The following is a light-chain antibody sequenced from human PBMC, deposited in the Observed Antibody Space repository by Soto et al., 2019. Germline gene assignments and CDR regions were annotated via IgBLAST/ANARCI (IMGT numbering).Light chain of an antibody. CDR1: RTINTY. Sequence: DVRMTQSPSSLSASVGDTITITCRASRTINTYLNWFQQKPGEPPRLLIYGASTLHDGVPSRFSGSGSGADFTPTISGLQPEDFASYHCQQTYSDISFGGGNKV. CDR2: GAS. CDR3: QQTYSDIS. J-gene: IGKJ4*01. V-gene: IGKV1-39*01.